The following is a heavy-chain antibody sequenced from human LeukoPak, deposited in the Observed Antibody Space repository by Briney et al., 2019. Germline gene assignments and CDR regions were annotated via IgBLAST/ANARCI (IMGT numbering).Heavy chain of an antibody. J-gene: IGHJ4*02. V-gene: IGHV1-2*02. Sequence: GASVKVSCKASGYTFTGYYMHWLRHAPGQGLEWMGWINPNSGGTNYAQKFQGRVTLTRDTSISTAYMELSRLRSDDTAVYYCARAIFVGYRGFDYWGQGTLVTVSS. CDR1: GYTFTGYY. CDR3: ARAIFVGYRGFDY. CDR2: INPNSGGT. D-gene: IGHD5-18*01.